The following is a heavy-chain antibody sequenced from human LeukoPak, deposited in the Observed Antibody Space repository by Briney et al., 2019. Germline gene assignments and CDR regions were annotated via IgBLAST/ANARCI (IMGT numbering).Heavy chain of an antibody. CDR3: ARELYYDFWSGSRWYFDL. V-gene: IGHV3-7*01. CDR1: GFTFSSYW. Sequence: GGSLRLSCAASGFTFSSYWMSWVRQAPGKGLEWVANIKQDGSEKYYVDSVKGRFTIPRDNAKNSLYLQMNSLRAEDTAVYYCARELYYDFWSGSRWYFDLWGRGTLVTVSS. J-gene: IGHJ2*01. D-gene: IGHD3-3*01. CDR2: IKQDGSEK.